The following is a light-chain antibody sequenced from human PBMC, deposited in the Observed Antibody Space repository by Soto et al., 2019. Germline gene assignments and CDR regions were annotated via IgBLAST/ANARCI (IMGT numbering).Light chain of an antibody. Sequence: DFQITQSPSSLSASLGDRVTVACRPSQGIDTYLAWFQQKPGKAPKRLIFGATSFQSGVPSRFSGSGSGTEFTLTVSSLQAEDLATYYCLQHNTYSRTFGQGTKVDI. CDR3: LQHNTYSRT. J-gene: IGKJ1*01. V-gene: IGKV1-17*03. CDR1: QGIDTY. CDR2: GAT.